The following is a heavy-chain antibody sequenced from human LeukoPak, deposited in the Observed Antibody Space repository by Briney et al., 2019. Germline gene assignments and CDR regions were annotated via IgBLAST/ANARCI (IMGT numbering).Heavy chain of an antibody. Sequence: SETLSLTCTVSGGSISSSSYYWGWIRQPPGKGLEWIGSIYYSGSTYYNPSLKSRVTISVDTSKNQFSLKLSSATAADTAVYYCARQGAYDSSGYYSYWGQGTLVTVSS. V-gene: IGHV4-39*01. CDR3: ARQGAYDSSGYYSY. J-gene: IGHJ4*02. CDR1: GGSISSSSYY. D-gene: IGHD3-22*01. CDR2: IYYSGST.